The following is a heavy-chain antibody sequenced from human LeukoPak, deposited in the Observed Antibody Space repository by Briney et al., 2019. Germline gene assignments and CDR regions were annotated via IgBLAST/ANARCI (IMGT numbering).Heavy chain of an antibody. D-gene: IGHD4/OR15-4a*01. CDR3: ARETEPLDYGDSTNLDY. V-gene: IGHV3-21*01. CDR1: RFTFSSYS. J-gene: IGHJ4*02. Sequence: GGSLRLSCAASRFTFSSYSMNWVRQAPGKGLEWVAFIGSRTGNIYYADSVKGRFPISRDNAKDSVYLQMHSLRADDTAVYYCARETEPLDYGDSTNLDYWGQGTLVTVSS. CDR2: IGSRTGNI.